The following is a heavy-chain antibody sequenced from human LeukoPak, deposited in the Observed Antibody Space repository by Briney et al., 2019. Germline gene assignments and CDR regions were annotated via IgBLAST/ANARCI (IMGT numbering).Heavy chain of an antibody. CDR2: IYHSGST. CDR3: ARGYSYGGVDY. V-gene: IGHV4-30-2*01. CDR1: GGSISSGGYS. D-gene: IGHD5-18*01. J-gene: IGHJ4*02. Sequence: SQTLSLTCAVSGGSISSGGYSWSWIRQPPGKGLEWIGYIYHSGSTYYNPSLKSRVTILVDRSKNQFSLKLSSVTAADTAVYYCARGYSYGGVDYWGQGTLVTVSS.